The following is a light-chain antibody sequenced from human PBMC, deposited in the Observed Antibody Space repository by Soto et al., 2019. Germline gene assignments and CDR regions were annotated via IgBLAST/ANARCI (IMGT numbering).Light chain of an antibody. CDR1: QSVSSK. V-gene: IGKV3-15*01. CDR2: GAS. Sequence: EIVLTQSPGTLSVSPGERATLSCRASQSVSSKLAWYQRKPGQAPRLLFYGASTGATGIPARFSGSGSETEFTLSISSLQSEDFAVYYCQQYNNWPGTFGQGTKVEIK. CDR3: QQYNNWPGT. J-gene: IGKJ1*01.